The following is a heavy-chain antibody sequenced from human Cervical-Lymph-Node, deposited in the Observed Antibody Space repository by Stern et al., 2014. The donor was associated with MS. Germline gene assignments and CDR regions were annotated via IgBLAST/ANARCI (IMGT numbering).Heavy chain of an antibody. Sequence: VQLVESGGGVVQPGRSLRLSCAASGFTFSNYGMHWVRQAPGKGLEWLAVIWYDGNKKYYADSVKGRFTISRDNSKNTLFLKMSSLTAEDTALYYCARGNWNYEGMGYWGQGTLVTVSS. CDR3: ARGNWNYEGMGY. D-gene: IGHD1-7*01. CDR2: IWYDGNKK. J-gene: IGHJ4*02. CDR1: GFTFSNYG. V-gene: IGHV3-33*01.